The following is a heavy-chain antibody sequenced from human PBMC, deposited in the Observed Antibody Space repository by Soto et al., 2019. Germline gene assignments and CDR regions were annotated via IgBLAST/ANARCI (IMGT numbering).Heavy chain of an antibody. J-gene: IGHJ4*02. V-gene: IGHV1-18*01. CDR2: ISAYNGNT. CDR1: GYTFTSYG. CDR3: ARDLGGSYYAPVDY. Sequence: QVQLVQSGAEVKKPGASVKVSCKASGYTFTSYGISWVRQAPGQGLEWMGWISAYNGNTKYAQKLQGRVTTTTDASTSTDYMELRRLRSDDTAVYYCARDLGGSYYAPVDYWGQGTLGTVSS. D-gene: IGHD1-26*01.